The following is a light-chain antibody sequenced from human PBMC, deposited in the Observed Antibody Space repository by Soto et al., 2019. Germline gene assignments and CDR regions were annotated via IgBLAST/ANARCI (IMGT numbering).Light chain of an antibody. V-gene: IGLV2-14*03. Sequence: QSVLTQPASVSGSPGQSITISCTGTSSDVSGYNYVSWYQHHPGKAPKLMIYDVSFRPAGVSDRFSGSKSGNTASLTISGLQPEDEADYYCSSYTTSNTRQIVCGTGTKVTVL. J-gene: IGLJ1*01. CDR2: DVS. CDR1: SSDVSGYNY. CDR3: SSYTTSNTRQIV.